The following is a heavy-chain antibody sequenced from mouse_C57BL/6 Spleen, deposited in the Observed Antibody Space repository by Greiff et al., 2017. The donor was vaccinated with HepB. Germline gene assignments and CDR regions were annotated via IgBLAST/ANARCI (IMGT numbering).Heavy chain of an antibody. Sequence: QVHVKQSGPGLVAPSQSLSITCTVSGFSLTSYAISWVRQPPGKGLEWLGVIWTGGGTNYNSALNSRLSISKDNSKSQVFLKMNSLQTDDTARYYWARCYYGSSYYYAMDYWGQGTSVTVSS. CDR3: ARCYYGSSYYYAMDY. D-gene: IGHD1-1*01. CDR2: IWTGGGT. V-gene: IGHV2-9-1*01. J-gene: IGHJ4*01. CDR1: GFSLTSYA.